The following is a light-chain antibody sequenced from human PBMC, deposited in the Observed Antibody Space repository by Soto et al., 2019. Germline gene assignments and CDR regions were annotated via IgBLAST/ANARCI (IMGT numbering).Light chain of an antibody. CDR2: GAS. CDR1: QSVSSN. Sequence: EIVMTQSPATLSVSPGERATLSCRASQSVSSNLAWYQQKPGQAPRLLIYGASLRATGIPASFSGSGSGTEFTLSISILQSEDFAVYYVKLSNNWPPLTFGGGTKVDIK. CDR3: KLSNNWPPLT. V-gene: IGKV3D-15*03. J-gene: IGKJ4*01.